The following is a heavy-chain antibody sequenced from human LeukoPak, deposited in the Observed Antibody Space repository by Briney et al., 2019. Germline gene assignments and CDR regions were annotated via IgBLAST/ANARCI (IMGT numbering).Heavy chain of an antibody. CDR3: AKDDSGSWASYFDY. J-gene: IGHJ4*02. D-gene: IGHD3-10*01. Sequence: PGGSLRLSCAASGFTFSSCAMSWVRQAPGKGLEWVSAISGSGGSTYYADPVKGRFTISRDNSKNTLYLQMNSLRAEDTAVYYCAKDDSGSWASYFDYWGQGTLVTVSS. CDR2: ISGSGGST. V-gene: IGHV3-23*01. CDR1: GFTFSSCA.